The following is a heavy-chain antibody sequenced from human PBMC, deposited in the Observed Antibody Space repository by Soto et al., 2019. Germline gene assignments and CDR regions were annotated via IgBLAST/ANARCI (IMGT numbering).Heavy chain of an antibody. J-gene: IGHJ4*02. CDR3: ARGDGTGLHSSGWAPRF. V-gene: IGHV3-21*01. D-gene: IGHD6-25*01. CDR1: GFTFSIST. CDR2: ISSGATYL. Sequence: EVPLVESGGGLVKPGGSLTLSCAASGFTFSISTMTWVRQAPGKRLEWVSSISSGATYLYYADSVRGRFSISRDNAKHSLYLQMTSLRVEDTAVYYCARGDGTGLHSSGWAPRFWGQGTLVTVSS.